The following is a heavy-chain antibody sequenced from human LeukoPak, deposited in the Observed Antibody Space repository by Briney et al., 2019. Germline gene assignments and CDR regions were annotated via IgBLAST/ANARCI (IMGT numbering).Heavy chain of an antibody. J-gene: IGHJ4*02. CDR2: INHSGST. CDR3: ARVRSSGYYLNYFDY. CDR1: GGSFSGYY. D-gene: IGHD3-22*01. V-gene: IGHV4-34*01. Sequence: PSETLSLTCAVYGGSFSGYYWSWIRQPPGKGLEWIGEINHSGSTNYNPSLKSRVTISVDTPKNQFSLKLSSVTAADTAVYYCARVRSSGYYLNYFDYWGQGTLVTVSS.